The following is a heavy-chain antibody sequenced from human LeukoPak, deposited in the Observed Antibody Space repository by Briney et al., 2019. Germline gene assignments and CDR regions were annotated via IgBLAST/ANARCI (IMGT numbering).Heavy chain of an antibody. J-gene: IGHJ5*02. CDR2: IYYSGST. Sequence: PSGTLSLTCTVSGGSISSYYWSWIRQPPGKGLEWIGYIYYSGSTNYNPSLKSRVTISADTSKNQFSLKLSSVTAADTAVYYCATSGATTVTTWGGSWFDPWGQGTLVTVSS. CDR1: GGSISSYY. D-gene: IGHD4-17*01. CDR3: ATSGATTVTTWGGSWFDP. V-gene: IGHV4-59*01.